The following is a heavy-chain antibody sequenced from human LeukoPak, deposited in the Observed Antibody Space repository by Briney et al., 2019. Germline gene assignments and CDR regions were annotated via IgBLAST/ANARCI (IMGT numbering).Heavy chain of an antibody. Sequence: ASVKVSCKGSGYTFTRYGINWVRQAPGQGLEWMGWISGHNGDTKYAQKIQGRVTMTTDTSTSAAYMELRSLRFDDTAVYYCARATGSGWYLDYWGQGTLVTVSS. CDR3: ARATGSGWYLDY. CDR2: ISGHNGDT. J-gene: IGHJ4*02. V-gene: IGHV1-18*01. CDR1: GYTFTRYG. D-gene: IGHD6-13*01.